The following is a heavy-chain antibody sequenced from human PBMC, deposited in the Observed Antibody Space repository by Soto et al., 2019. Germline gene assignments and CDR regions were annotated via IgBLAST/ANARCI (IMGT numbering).Heavy chain of an antibody. CDR3: ARTEPFWYSSGWLDY. CDR2: ISAYNGNT. V-gene: IGHV1-18*01. D-gene: IGHD6-19*01. J-gene: IGHJ4*02. CDR1: GYTLTSYG. Sequence: ASVKVSCKASGYTLTSYGVSWVRQAPGQGLEWMGWISAYNGNTNYAQKLQGRVTMTTDTSTSTAYMELRSLRSDDTAVYYCARTEPFWYSSGWLDYWGQGTLVTVSS.